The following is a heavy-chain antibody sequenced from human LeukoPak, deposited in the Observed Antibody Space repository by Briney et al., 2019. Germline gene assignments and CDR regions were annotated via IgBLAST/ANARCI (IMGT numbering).Heavy chain of an antibody. J-gene: IGHJ4*02. D-gene: IGHD3-10*01. CDR2: IRSKAYGGTT. Sequence: PGGSLRLSCTASGFTFGDYAMSWVRQAPGKGLEWVGFIRSKAYGGTTEYAASVKGRFIISRDDSKSIAYLQMNSLKTEDTAVYYCTSQPEYYYGSGSYYFGFDYWGQGTLVTVSS. CDR3: TSQPEYYYGSGSYYFGFDY. V-gene: IGHV3-49*04. CDR1: GFTFGDYA.